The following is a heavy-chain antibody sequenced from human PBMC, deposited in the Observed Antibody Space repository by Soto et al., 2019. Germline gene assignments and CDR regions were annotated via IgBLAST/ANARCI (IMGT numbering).Heavy chain of an antibody. V-gene: IGHV4-59*01. D-gene: IGHD2-15*01. CDR2: MYYSGST. J-gene: IGHJ4*02. CDR3: ARDPLPAY. Sequence: QVQLQESGPGLLKPSETLSLTCTVSGGSISSYYWSWIRQPPGKGLEWIGYMYYSGSTNYNPSLQSRVTISVDTSKTQFSLKLSSVTAADTAVYYCARDPLPAYWGQGTLVTVSS. CDR1: GGSISSYY.